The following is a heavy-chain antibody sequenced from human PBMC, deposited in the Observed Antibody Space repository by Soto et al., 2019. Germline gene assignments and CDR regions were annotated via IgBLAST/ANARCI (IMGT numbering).Heavy chain of an antibody. CDR2: IYYSGST. CDR3: ARDPGLELRGGYFDY. Sequence: QVQLQESGPGLVKPSQTLSVTCTVSGGSISSGGYYWSWIRQHPGKGLEWIGYIYYSGSTYYNPSLKSRVTISVDTSKNQFSLKLSSVTAADTAVYYCARDPGLELRGGYFDYWGQGTLVTVSS. D-gene: IGHD1-7*01. V-gene: IGHV4-31*03. CDR1: GGSISSGGYY. J-gene: IGHJ4*02.